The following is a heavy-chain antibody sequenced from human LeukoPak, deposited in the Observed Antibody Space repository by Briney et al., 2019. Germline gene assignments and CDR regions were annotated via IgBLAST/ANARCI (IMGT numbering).Heavy chain of an antibody. D-gene: IGHD3-22*01. J-gene: IGHJ4*02. CDR3: ARDPKGSGCPGLY. V-gene: IGHV1-18*01. CDR2: ISAYNGNT. CDR1: GYTFTSYG. Sequence: ASVKVSCKASGYTFTSYGISWVRQAPGQGLEWMGWISAYNGNTNYAQKFQGRVTMTRDTSISTAYMELSSLRSDDTAVYYCARDPKGSGCPGLYWGQGTLVTVSS.